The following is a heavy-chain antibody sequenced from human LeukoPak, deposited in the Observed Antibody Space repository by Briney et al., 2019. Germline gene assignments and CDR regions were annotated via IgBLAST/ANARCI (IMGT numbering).Heavy chain of an antibody. CDR1: GGTSSSYA. D-gene: IGHD1-26*01. V-gene: IGHV1-3*01. CDR2: INAGNGNT. Sequence: ASVKVSCKASGGTSSSYAMHWVRQAPGQRLEWMGWINAGNGNTKYSQKFQGRVTITRDTSASTAYMELSSLRSEDTAVYYCASTSGSYAFDIWGQGTMVTVSS. CDR3: ASTSGSYAFDI. J-gene: IGHJ3*02.